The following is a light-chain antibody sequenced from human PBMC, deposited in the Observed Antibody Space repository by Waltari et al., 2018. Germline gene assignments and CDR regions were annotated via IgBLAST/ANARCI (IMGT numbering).Light chain of an antibody. CDR1: TSNIGNNS. Sequence: QSVLTQPPSVSAAPGQKVTISCSGSTSNIGNNSVTWYQQLPGTAPKLLIYENNKRPSGIPDRFSGSKSGTSATLGITGLQTGDEADYYCGTWDSSLSASFGGGTKLTVL. CDR2: ENN. J-gene: IGLJ3*02. CDR3: GTWDSSLSAS. V-gene: IGLV1-51*02.